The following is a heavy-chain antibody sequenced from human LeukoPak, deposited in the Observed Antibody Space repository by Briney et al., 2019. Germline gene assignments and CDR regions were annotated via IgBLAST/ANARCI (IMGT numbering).Heavy chain of an antibody. CDR2: ISGSGGST. D-gene: IGHD1-26*01. CDR3: ATLPRIVGATTISGYYGMDV. CDR1: GFTFSSYA. Sequence: GGSLRPSCAASGFTFSSYAMSWVRQAPGKGLERVSAISGSGGSTYYADSVKGRFTISRDNSKNTLYLQMNSLRAEDTSVYYCATLPRIVGATTISGYYGMDVWGQGTTVTVSS. J-gene: IGHJ6*02. V-gene: IGHV3-23*01.